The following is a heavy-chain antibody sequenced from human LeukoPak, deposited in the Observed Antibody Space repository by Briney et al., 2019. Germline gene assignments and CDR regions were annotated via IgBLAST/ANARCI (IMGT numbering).Heavy chain of an antibody. Sequence: PGGSLRLSCAASGFTFSSYAMSWVRQAPGKGLEWVSAISGSGGSTYYADSVKGRFTISRDNSKNTLYLQMNSLRAEDTAVYYRAKPQGLLWFGESPFDYWGQGTLVTVSS. CDR3: AKPQGLLWFGESPFDY. CDR2: ISGSGGST. V-gene: IGHV3-23*01. CDR1: GFTFSSYA. D-gene: IGHD3-10*01. J-gene: IGHJ4*02.